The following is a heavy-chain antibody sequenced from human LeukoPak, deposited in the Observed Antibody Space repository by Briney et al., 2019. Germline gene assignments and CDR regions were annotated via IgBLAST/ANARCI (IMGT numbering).Heavy chain of an antibody. J-gene: IGHJ6*02. Sequence: GDSVKVSCKASGYTFTSYGISWVRQAPGQGLEWMGWISANNGNTNYVQHIWGRVTMTTDTSTNTVYMERSSLTSDDTAVYYCATDATPMIPLRGGMDVRGQGTTVTVSS. CDR3: ATDATPMIPLRGGMDV. D-gene: IGHD3-22*01. CDR1: GYTFTSYG. V-gene: IGHV1-18*01. CDR2: ISANNGNT.